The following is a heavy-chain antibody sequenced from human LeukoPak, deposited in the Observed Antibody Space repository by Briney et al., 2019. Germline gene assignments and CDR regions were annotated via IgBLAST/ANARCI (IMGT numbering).Heavy chain of an antibody. CDR2: INHSGST. J-gene: IGHJ1*01. CDR1: GGSFSGYY. V-gene: IGHV4-34*01. Sequence: SETLSLTCAVYGGSFSGYYWSWIRQPPGKGLEWIGEINHSGSTNYNPSLKGRVTISVDTSKNQFSLKLSPVTAADTAVYYCARAVAGRAEYFQHWGQGTLVTVSS. D-gene: IGHD6-19*01. CDR3: ARAVAGRAEYFQH.